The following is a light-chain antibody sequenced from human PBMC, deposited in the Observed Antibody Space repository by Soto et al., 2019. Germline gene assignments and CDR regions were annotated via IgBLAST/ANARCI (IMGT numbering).Light chain of an antibody. V-gene: IGKV3D-20*01. CDR2: DAS. CDR3: QQYGSASST. CDR1: QTVSSSY. J-gene: IGKJ5*01. Sequence: ELVLTQSQATLSLSPGESATLSRGASQTVSSSYLAWYRQKPGLAPTLLIYDASSRAAGIPDRVRGSGSETDFTLIISRVEPEDFAVYYCQQYGSASSTVGQGTRREIK.